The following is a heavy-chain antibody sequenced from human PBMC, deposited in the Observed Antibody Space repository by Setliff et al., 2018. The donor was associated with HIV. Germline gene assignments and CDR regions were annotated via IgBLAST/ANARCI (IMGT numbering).Heavy chain of an antibody. CDR3: ARVKRVYYDIRALYYFDY. J-gene: IGHJ4*02. CDR2: ISGYIGHT. V-gene: IGHV1-18*01. CDR1: GYIFTNFG. Sequence: ASVKVSCKASGYIFTNFGISWVRQAPGQGLEWMGWISGYIGHTNYAQKFQGRVTMTIDTSTSPGYMDLTSLTSDDTAVYYCARVKRVYYDIRALYYFDYWGQGTLVTVSS. D-gene: IGHD3-22*01.